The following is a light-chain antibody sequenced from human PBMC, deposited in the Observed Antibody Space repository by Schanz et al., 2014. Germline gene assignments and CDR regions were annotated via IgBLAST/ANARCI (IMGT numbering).Light chain of an antibody. J-gene: IGKJ1*01. CDR3: QQYHTSRT. V-gene: IGKV3-15*01. CDR1: QSVGSN. CDR2: GAY. Sequence: EIVLTQSPGILSLSPGERAALSCRASQSVGSNLAWYQHKPGQAPRLLIYGAYNRATGIPTRFSGSGSGTEFTLTISGLQSEDFAIYYCQQYHTSRTFGQGTKVEIK.